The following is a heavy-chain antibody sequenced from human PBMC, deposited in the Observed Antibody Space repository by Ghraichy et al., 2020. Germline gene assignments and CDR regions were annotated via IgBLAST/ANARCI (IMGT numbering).Heavy chain of an antibody. CDR3: AKGENYDFWSGYYYYYYGMDG. CDR1: GFTFSSYG. Sequence: GGSLRLSCAASGFTFSSYGMHWVRQAPGKGLEWVAVISYDGSNKYYADSVKGRFTISRDNSKNTLYLQMNSLRAEDTAVYYCAKGENYDFWSGYYYYYYGMDGWGQGTKVTVFS. CDR2: ISYDGSNK. J-gene: IGHJ6*02. V-gene: IGHV3-30*18. D-gene: IGHD3-3*01.